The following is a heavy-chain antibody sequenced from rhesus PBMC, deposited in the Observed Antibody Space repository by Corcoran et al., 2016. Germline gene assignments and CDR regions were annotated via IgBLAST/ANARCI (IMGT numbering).Heavy chain of an antibody. CDR1: GGSISDDYY. CDR2: IYGSGGGT. J-gene: IGHJ4*01. V-gene: IGHV4-106*01. D-gene: IGHD1-26*01. Sequence: QVQLQESGPGLVKPSETLSLTCAVSGGSISDDYYWSWIRQPPGKGLEWMGYIYGSGGGTKQNPSRKNRVTISIDTAKNQFSLKRRSVTAADTAVYYCAREGGHYNRYFDYWGQGVLVTVSS. CDR3: AREGGHYNRYFDY.